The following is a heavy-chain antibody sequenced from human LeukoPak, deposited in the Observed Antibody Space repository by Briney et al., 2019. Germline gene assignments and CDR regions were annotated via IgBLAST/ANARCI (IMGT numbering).Heavy chain of an antibody. V-gene: IGHV1-2*02. Sequence: ASVKVSCKASGYTFTGYYMHWVRQAPGQGLEWMGWINPNSGGTNYAQKLQGRVTMTTDTSTSTAYMELRSLRSDDTAVYYCARGIAAAPTPLRYWGRGTLVTVSS. CDR1: GYTFTGYY. CDR2: INPNSGGT. CDR3: ARGIAAAPTPLRY. D-gene: IGHD6-13*01. J-gene: IGHJ4*02.